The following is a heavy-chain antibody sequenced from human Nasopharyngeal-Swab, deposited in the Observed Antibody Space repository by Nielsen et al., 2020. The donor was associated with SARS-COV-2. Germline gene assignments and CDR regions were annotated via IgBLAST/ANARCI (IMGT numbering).Heavy chain of an antibody. CDR2: IYYSGST. V-gene: IGHV4-39*01. D-gene: IGHD1-7*01. Sequence: GSLRLSCTVSGGSISSSSYYWGWIRQPPGQGLEWIGSIYYSGSTYYNPSLKSRVTISVDTSKNQFSLKLSSVTAADTAVYYCARQGVTGTTSDYYGMDVWGQGTTVTVSS. CDR3: ARQGVTGTTSDYYGMDV. J-gene: IGHJ6*02. CDR1: GGSISSSSYY.